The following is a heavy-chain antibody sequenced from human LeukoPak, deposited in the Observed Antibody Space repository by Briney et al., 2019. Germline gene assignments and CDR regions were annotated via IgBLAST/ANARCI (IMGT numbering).Heavy chain of an antibody. CDR3: ATGAYSGSYLAY. D-gene: IGHD1-26*01. J-gene: IGHJ4*02. V-gene: IGHV4-34*12. CDR1: GGSFSGYY. Sequence: PSETLSLTCAVYGGSFSGYYWSWIRQPPGKGLEWIGEIIHSGSTNYNPPLKSRVTISVDTSKNQFSLKLSSVTAADTAVYYCATGAYSGSYLAYWGQGTLVTVSS. CDR2: IIHSGST.